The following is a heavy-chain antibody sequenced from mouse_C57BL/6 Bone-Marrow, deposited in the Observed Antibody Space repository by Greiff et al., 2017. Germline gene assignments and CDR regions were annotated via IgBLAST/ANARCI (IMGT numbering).Heavy chain of an antibody. D-gene: IGHD1-1*01. CDR1: GYTFTSYW. CDR3: ARNGSSQYYFDY. V-gene: IGHV1-72*01. J-gene: IGHJ2*01. Sequence: YLFNPFSSLKLSFKASGYTFTSYWMHWVKQRPGRGLEWIGRIDPNSGGTKYNEKFKSKATLTVDKPSSTAYMQLSSLTSEDSAVYYCARNGSSQYYFDYWGQGTTLTVSS. CDR2: IDPNSGGT.